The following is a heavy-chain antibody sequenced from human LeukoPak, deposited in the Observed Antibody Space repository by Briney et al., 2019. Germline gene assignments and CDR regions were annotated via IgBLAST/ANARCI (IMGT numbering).Heavy chain of an antibody. D-gene: IGHD1-14*01. V-gene: IGHV1-69*01. CDR3: ARSSPRPKYGIKYPLDV. J-gene: IGHJ6*04. CDR2: IIPIFGTA. CDR1: GGTFSSYA. Sequence: GSSVKVSCKASGGTFSSYAISWVRQAPGQGLEWMGGIIPIFGTANYAQKFQGRVTITADESTSTAYMELSSLRSEDTAVYYCARSSPRPKYGIKYPLDVWGKGTMVTVSS.